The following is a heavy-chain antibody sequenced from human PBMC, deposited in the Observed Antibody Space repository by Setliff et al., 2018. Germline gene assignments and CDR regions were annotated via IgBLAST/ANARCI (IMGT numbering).Heavy chain of an antibody. J-gene: IGHJ6*02. CDR3: ARGGIVVVTAILYGMDV. CDR2: MNPNSGNT. CDR1: GYTFTSYG. Sequence: ASVKVSCKASGYTFTSYGINWVRQATGQGLEWMGWMNPNSGNTGYAQKFQGRVTMTRNTSISTAYMELSSLRSEDTAVYYCARGGIVVVTAILYGMDVWGQGTTVTVSS. D-gene: IGHD2-21*02. V-gene: IGHV1-8*02.